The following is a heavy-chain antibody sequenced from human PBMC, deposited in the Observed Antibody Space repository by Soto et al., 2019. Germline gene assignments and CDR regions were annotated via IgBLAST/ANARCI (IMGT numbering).Heavy chain of an antibody. CDR1: GGTFSSYA. CDR2: IIPIFGTA. V-gene: IGHV1-69*12. J-gene: IGHJ6*02. D-gene: IGHD4-4*01. CDR3: ARDVGYSNDRAGHGMDV. Sequence: QVQLVQSGAEVKKPGSSVQVSCKASGGTFSSYAISWVRQAPGQGLEWMGGIIPIFGTANYAQKFQGRVTITADESTSTADMELSSLRSEDTAVYYCARDVGYSNDRAGHGMDVWGQGTTVTVSS.